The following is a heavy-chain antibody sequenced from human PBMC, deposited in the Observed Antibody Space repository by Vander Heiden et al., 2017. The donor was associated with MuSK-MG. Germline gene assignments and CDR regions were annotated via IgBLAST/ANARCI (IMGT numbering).Heavy chain of an antibody. D-gene: IGHD2-21*01. Sequence: EVQLLESGGGLVQPGGSLRLSCAASGFTFSSYAMSWVRQAPGKGLEWVSAISGSGGSTYYADFVKGRFTISRDNSKNTLYLQMNSLRAEDTAVYYCAKASPSKGGGGRAPFDYWGQGTLVTVSS. CDR2: ISGSGGST. CDR1: GFTFSSYA. J-gene: IGHJ4*02. CDR3: AKASPSKGGGGRAPFDY. V-gene: IGHV3-23*01.